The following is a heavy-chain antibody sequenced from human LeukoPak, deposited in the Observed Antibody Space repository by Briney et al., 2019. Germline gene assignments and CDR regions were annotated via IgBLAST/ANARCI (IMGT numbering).Heavy chain of an antibody. V-gene: IGHV3-7*01. CDR3: ARYKLLSTTFDY. D-gene: IGHD3-10*01. CDR1: GFTFSNYW. CDR2: IKQDGSEK. Sequence: PGGSLRLSCAASGFTFSNYWMNWVRQAPGKGLEWVANIKQDGSEKYYVDSVKGRFTISRDNAKNSLYLQVNSLRAEDTAVYYCARYKLLSTTFDYWGQGTLVTVSS. J-gene: IGHJ4*02.